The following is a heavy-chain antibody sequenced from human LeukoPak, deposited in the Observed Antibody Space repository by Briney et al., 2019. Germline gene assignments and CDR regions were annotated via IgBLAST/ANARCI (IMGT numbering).Heavy chain of an antibody. CDR1: GGPISSSSYY. J-gene: IGHJ5*02. D-gene: IGHD6-13*01. CDR3: AGAAAAINWFDP. V-gene: IGHV4-39*01. CDR2: IYYSGST. Sequence: SETLSLTCTGSGGPISSSSYYWGWIRQPPGKGLEWIGSIYYSGSTYYNPSLKSRVTISVDTSKNQFSLKLSSVTAADTAVYYCAGAAAAINWFDPWGQGTLVTVSS.